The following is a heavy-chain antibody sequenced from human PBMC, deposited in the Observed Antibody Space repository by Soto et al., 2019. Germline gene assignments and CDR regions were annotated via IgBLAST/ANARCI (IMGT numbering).Heavy chain of an antibody. CDR1: GYPFSDYG. CDR3: ARGRGGYLSSSGHTHNYLDY. V-gene: IGHV1-18*01. Sequence: QVHLVQSGSEVKTAGAAVKVSCKASGYPFSDYGVSWVRQAPGQGLEWMGWINVYSGTTNYLPKFQGRVTMTTDTSTSTLYMELRDLSSEDTAVYYCARGRGGYLSSSGHTHNYLDYWGQGTLVTVSS. D-gene: IGHD3-22*01. CDR2: INVYSGTT. J-gene: IGHJ4*02.